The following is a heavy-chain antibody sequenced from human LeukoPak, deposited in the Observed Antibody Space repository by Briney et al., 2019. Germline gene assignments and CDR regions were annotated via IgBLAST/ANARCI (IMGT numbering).Heavy chain of an antibody. J-gene: IGHJ6*02. Sequence: SETLSLTCTVSGGSISSYYWSWIGQPPGKGLEWIGYIYYSGSTNYNPSLKSRVTISVDTSKNQFSLKLSSVTAADTAVYYCARVGGSSYYYYGMDVWGQGTTVTVSS. CDR3: ARVGGSSYYYYGMDV. CDR1: GGSISSYY. V-gene: IGHV4-59*01. D-gene: IGHD3-10*01. CDR2: IYYSGST.